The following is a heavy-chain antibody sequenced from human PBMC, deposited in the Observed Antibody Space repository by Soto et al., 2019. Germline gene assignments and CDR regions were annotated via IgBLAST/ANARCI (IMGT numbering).Heavy chain of an antibody. Sequence: QVQLVQSGPEVKKPGASVKVSCKASGYTFTNYGIGWVRQAPGQGLEWVGWISAYDGKTKYAQNLQGRVTMTTDTSTSTAYMDLRTLRSDDTVVYYCARPSRVSCTKGICRIDLYDNWGQGTLVTVSS. CDR2: ISAYDGKT. D-gene: IGHD2-8*01. J-gene: IGHJ4*02. CDR3: ARPSRVSCTKGICRIDLYDN. V-gene: IGHV1-18*04. CDR1: GYTFTNYG.